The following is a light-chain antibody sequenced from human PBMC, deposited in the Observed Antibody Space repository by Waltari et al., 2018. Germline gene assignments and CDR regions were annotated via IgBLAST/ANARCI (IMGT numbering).Light chain of an antibody. V-gene: IGKV4-1*01. CDR1: QSVLYSGNNKSY. CDR3: QQYIGSPPT. Sequence: DIVMTQSPDSLAVSLGERATINCRSSQSVLYSGNNKSYFALYQQKPGQPPKLLIYWASTREFGVPDRFGGSGSGTDFTLTISSLQAEDVAVYYCQQYIGSPPTFGGGTKVEIK. J-gene: IGKJ4*01. CDR2: WAS.